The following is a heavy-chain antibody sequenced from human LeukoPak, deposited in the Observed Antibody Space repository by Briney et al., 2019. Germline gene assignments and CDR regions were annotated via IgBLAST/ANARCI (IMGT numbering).Heavy chain of an antibody. J-gene: IGHJ4*02. CDR3: TRVRGWTVTTKYYFDY. Sequence: PGGSLRLSCTASGFTFGDYAMSWFRRAPGKGLEWVGFIRSKAYGGTTEYAASVKGRFTISRDDSKSIAYLQMNSLKTEDTAVYYCTRVRGWTVTTKYYFDYWGQGTLVTVSS. D-gene: IGHD4-17*01. CDR1: GFTFGDYA. CDR2: IRSKAYGGTT. V-gene: IGHV3-49*03.